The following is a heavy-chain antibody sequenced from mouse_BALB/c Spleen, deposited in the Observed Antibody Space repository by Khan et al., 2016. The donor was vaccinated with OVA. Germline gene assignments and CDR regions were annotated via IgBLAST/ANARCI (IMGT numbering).Heavy chain of an antibody. CDR1: GYTFTSYW. D-gene: IGHD2-5*01. V-gene: IGHV1S81*02. J-gene: IGHJ2*01. CDR2: INPNNGRT. CDR3: ARIKNIVYCYFEY. Sequence: QVQLQQPGAELVKPGASVKISCKASGYTFTSYWMHWVKQRLGQGLEWFAEINPNNGRTYYHETFKSKATLTVDKSSSTPYILLSAQTFEDSAVFYRARIKNIVYCYFEYWGQGTTLTVSS.